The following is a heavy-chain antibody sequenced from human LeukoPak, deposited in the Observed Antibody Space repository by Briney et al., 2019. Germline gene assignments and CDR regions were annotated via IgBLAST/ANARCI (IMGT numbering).Heavy chain of an antibody. J-gene: IGHJ6*03. CDR3: AIATAMGPLHYYYYMDV. CDR2: INPSGGST. CDR1: GYTFTSYY. V-gene: IGHV1-46*01. Sequence: APVKVSCKASGYTFTSYYMHWVRQAPGQGLEWMGIINPSGGSTSYAQKFQGRVTMTRDTSTSTVYMELSSLRSEDTAVYYCAIATAMGPLHYYYYMDVWGKGTTVTVSS. D-gene: IGHD5-18*01.